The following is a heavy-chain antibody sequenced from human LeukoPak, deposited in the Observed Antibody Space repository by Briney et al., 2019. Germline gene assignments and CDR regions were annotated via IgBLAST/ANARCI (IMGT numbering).Heavy chain of an antibody. J-gene: IGHJ4*02. CDR1: GGSISSYH. CDR3: ARSRYDSSGYYFVFDS. Sequence: SETLSLTCTVSGGSISSYHWSWIRQPPGKGLEWIGYIYYSGSTNYNPSLKSRVTISVDTSKNQFSLKLSSVTAADTAVYHCARSRYDSSGYYFVFDSWGQGTLVIVSS. V-gene: IGHV4-59*01. D-gene: IGHD3-22*01. CDR2: IYYSGST.